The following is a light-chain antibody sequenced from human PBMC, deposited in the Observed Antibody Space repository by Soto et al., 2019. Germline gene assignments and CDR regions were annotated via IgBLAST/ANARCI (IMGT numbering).Light chain of an antibody. V-gene: IGKV3-20*01. CDR3: QHYVSPPIT. CDR1: PSVTNF. Sequence: EIVLTQSPVTLSLSPGERATLSCRASPSVTNFLAWYQQKPGQAPRLLIYGASSRATGIPDRFSGSGSGTDFTLTISRLEPEDFAVYYCQHYVSPPITFGQGTRLEIK. J-gene: IGKJ5*01. CDR2: GAS.